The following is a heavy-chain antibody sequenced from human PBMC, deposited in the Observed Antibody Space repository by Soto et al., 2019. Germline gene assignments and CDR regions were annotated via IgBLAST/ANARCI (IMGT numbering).Heavy chain of an antibody. D-gene: IGHD5-12*01. Sequence: QVQLQESGPGLVKPSQTLSLTCSVSGASISRGHYYWSWIRQLPGKGLERIGYIYTSGTTFYTPSLKSRVTISIDPSTNPFSLNLTSVTAADTALYYCEIEVVAITNVLDYWGQGTLVTVSS. J-gene: IGHJ4*02. V-gene: IGHV4-31*02. CDR3: EIEVVAITNVLDY. CDR1: GASISRGHYY. CDR2: IYTSGTT.